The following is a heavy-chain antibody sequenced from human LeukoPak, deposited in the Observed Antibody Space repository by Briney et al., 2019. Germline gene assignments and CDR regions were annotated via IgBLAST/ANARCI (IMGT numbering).Heavy chain of an antibody. CDR3: ASDDLDYYYMDV. CDR1: GFIFSTYA. D-gene: IGHD2-21*02. V-gene: IGHV3-23*01. CDR2: ISGSGGST. Sequence: GGSLRLSCATSGFIFSTYALSWVRQAPGKGLEWASSISGSGGSTYHADSVKGRFTISRDSSKNTLYLQMNSLRAEDTAVYYCASDDLDYYYMDVWGKGTTVTVSS. J-gene: IGHJ6*03.